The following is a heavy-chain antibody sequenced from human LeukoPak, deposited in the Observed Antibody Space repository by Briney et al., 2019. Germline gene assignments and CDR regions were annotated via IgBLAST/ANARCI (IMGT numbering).Heavy chain of an antibody. CDR1: GFTFSSYW. CDR3: ARDRDGYKPGVFDY. V-gene: IGHV3-7*01. CDR2: IKQDGSEK. J-gene: IGHJ4*02. D-gene: IGHD5-24*01. Sequence: GGSLRLSCAASGFTFSSYWMSWVRQAPGKGLQWVANIKQDGSEKYYVDSVKGRFTISRDNAKNSLYLQMNSLRAEDTAVYYCARDRDGYKPGVFDYWGQGTLVTVSS.